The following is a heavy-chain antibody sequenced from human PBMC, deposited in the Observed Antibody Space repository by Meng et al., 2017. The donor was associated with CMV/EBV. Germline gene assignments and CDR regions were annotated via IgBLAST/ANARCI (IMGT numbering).Heavy chain of an antibody. D-gene: IGHD3-9*01. V-gene: IGHV3-21*01. CDR1: GFTFSIYS. J-gene: IGHJ5*02. Sequence: SCAASGFTFSIYSMHWVRQSPGKGLEWVSSISTSSSYIYYADSLKGRFTISRDNAQNSLYLQMNSLRAEDTAVYYCARGSYYDILTGYLEFDPWGQGTLVTVSS. CDR3: ARGSYYDILTGYLEFDP. CDR2: ISTSSSYI.